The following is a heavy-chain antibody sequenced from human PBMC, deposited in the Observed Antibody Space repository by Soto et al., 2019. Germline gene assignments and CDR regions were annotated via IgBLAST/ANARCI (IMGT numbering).Heavy chain of an antibody. CDR3: ARGLDPRDYYGMDV. CDR1: GGSFSGYY. J-gene: IGHJ6*02. V-gene: IGHV4-34*01. D-gene: IGHD1-1*01. CDR2: INHSGST. Sequence: QVQLQQWGAGLLKPSETLSLTCAVYGGSFSGYYWSWIRQPPGKGLEWIGEINHSGSTNYNPSLKSRVTXXVXTXXNQFSLKLSSVTAADTAVYYCARGLDPRDYYGMDVWGQGTTVTVSS.